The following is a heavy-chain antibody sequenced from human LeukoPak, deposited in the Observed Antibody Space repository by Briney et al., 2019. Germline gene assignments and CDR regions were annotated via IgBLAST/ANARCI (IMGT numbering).Heavy chain of an antibody. D-gene: IGHD5-12*01. CDR2: ISGSGGST. Sequence: GGSLRLSCAASGFTFSSYAMSWVRQAPGKGLEWVSAISGSGGSTYYADSVKGRFTISRDNSKNTLYLQMNSLRAEDTAVYYCAKKTYDPDYYYYYMDVWGKGTTVTVSS. J-gene: IGHJ6*03. V-gene: IGHV3-23*01. CDR1: GFTFSSYA. CDR3: AKKTYDPDYYYYYMDV.